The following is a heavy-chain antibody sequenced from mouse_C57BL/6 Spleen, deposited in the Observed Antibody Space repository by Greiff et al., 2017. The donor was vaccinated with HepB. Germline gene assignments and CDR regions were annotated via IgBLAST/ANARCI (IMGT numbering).Heavy chain of an antibody. CDR2: IYPRSGNT. J-gene: IGHJ4*01. D-gene: IGHD2-3*01. Sequence: VKVVESGAELARPGASVKLSCKASGYTFTSYGISWVKQRTGQGLEWIGEIYPRSGNTYYNEKFKGKATLTADKSSSTAYMELRSLTSEDSAVYFCARSLYDGYYGGRAMDYWGQGTSVTVSS. CDR1: GYTFTSYG. V-gene: IGHV1-81*01. CDR3: ARSLYDGYYGGRAMDY.